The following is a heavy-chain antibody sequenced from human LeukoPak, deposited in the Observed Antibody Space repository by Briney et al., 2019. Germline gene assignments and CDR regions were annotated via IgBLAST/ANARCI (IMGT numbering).Heavy chain of an antibody. J-gene: IGHJ5*02. CDR2: INPSSGGT. D-gene: IGHD6-13*01. V-gene: IGHV1-2*02. Sequence: ASVKVSSKASGYTFTDSYMHWGRQAPGQGLEWMGWINPSSGGTKYAQKFQGRVTMTSDTSISTAYMELSRLRSDDTAVYYCARDHQLVAFDPWGQGTLVTVSS. CDR3: ARDHQLVAFDP. CDR1: GYTFTDSY.